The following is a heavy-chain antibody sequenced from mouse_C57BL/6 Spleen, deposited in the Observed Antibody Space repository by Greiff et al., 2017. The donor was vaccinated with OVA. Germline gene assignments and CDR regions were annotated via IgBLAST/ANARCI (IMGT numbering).Heavy chain of an antibody. CDR3: AGNYDQCAY. Sequence: EVHLVESGGGLVKPGGSLKLSCAASGFTFSSYAMSWVRQTPEKRLEWVATISDGGSYTYDPDNVKGRFTISRDNAKNNLYLQMSHLKSEDTAMYYCAGNYDQCAYWGQGTLVTVSA. J-gene: IGHJ3*01. CDR1: GFTFSSYA. D-gene: IGHD2-4*01. V-gene: IGHV5-4*01. CDR2: ISDGGSYT.